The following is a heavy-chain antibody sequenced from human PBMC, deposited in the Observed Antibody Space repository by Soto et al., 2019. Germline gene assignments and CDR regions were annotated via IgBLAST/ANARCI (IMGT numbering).Heavy chain of an antibody. CDR2: VYYTGST. J-gene: IGHJ4*02. D-gene: IGHD6-19*01. Sequence: PSETLSLTCNVSVGSISCSDWSWIRPSPGKGLEWLGYVYYTGSTNYSPSLRSRVSISVDTSKNEFSLRLSSVTAADTAVYFCARSVAVPGAHIDYWGQGTQVTVSS. V-gene: IGHV4-59*01. CDR1: VGSISCSD. CDR3: ARSVAVPGAHIDY.